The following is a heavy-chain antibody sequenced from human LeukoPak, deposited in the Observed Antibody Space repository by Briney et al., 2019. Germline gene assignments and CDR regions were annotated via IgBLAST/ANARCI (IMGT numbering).Heavy chain of an antibody. CDR3: ARDWEYAGTWSHHFDY. CDR1: GFTFSSYS. CDR2: ISSSSSTI. J-gene: IGHJ4*02. Sequence: SGGSLRLSCAASGFTFSSYSMNWVRQAPGKGLEWISYISSSSSTIYYADSVKGRFTISRDNAKNSLYLQMNSLRAEDTAVYYCARDWEYAGTWSHHFDYWGQGTLVTVSS. D-gene: IGHD6-13*01. V-gene: IGHV3-48*04.